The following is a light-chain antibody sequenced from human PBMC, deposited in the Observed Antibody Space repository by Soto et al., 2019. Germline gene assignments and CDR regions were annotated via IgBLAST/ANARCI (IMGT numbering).Light chain of an antibody. J-gene: IGKJ3*01. CDR2: AAS. CDR1: QSVSTN. V-gene: IGKV3-15*01. Sequence: EIVVTQSPGILSVSPGDRATLSCRASQSVSTNLAWYQQKPAQAPTLLIYAASTRATGIPARFTGSGSRTDFTLTIASLQSEDFAVYYCEEYSKWPLFTFGPGTRVDIK. CDR3: EEYSKWPLFT.